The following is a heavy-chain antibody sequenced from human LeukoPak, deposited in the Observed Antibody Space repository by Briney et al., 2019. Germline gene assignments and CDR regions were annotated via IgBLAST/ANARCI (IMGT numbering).Heavy chain of an antibody. CDR3: ARGRALWFGLRNFDY. CDR2: MNPNSGST. J-gene: IGHJ4*02. Sequence: GASVKVSCKASGYTFTSYDINWVRQATGQGLEWMGWMNPNSGSTGYAQKFQGRVTMTRNTSISTAYMELSSLRSEDTAVYYCARGRALWFGLRNFDYWGQGTLVTVSS. V-gene: IGHV1-8*01. D-gene: IGHD3-10*01. CDR1: GYTFTSYD.